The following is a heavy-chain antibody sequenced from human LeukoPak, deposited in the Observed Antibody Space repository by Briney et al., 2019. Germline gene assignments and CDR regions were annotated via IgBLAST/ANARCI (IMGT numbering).Heavy chain of an antibody. CDR2: IYYTGST. J-gene: IGHJ4*02. CDR3: ARTRGYYESSGFDY. V-gene: IGHV4-59*01. Sequence: NSSETLSLTCTVSGGSISSYYWSWIRQPPGKGLEWIGHIYYTGSTNYNPSLKSRVTISVDTSKNQFSLKLSSVTAADTAVYYCARTRGYYESSGFDYWGQGTLVTVSS. D-gene: IGHD3-22*01. CDR1: GGSISSYY.